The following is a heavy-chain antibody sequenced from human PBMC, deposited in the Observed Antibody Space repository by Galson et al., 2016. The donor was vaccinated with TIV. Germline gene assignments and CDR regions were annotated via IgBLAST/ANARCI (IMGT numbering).Heavy chain of an antibody. V-gene: IGHV3-48*03. CDR1: GYPFSNYE. J-gene: IGHJ4*02. Sequence: SLRLSCAASGYPFSNYEMSWVRQAPGKGLEWISYISSSGSTIYYADSVKGRFTISRDNTKNSRYLPMNSLRADDPAFYYFATAYAGNSFYDYWGQGTLVTVSS. CDR2: ISSSGSTI. CDR3: ATAYAGNSFYDY. D-gene: IGHD4-23*01.